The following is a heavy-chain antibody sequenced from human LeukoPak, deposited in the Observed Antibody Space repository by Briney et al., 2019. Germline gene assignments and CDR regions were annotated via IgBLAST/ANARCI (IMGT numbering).Heavy chain of an antibody. Sequence: PGGSLRLSCAASGFTFDDYGMRWVRQAPGRGPEVVSGINWSGGSTGYADSVRGRFAISRDNAKNSLYLQMNSLRAEDTALYYCARPRLRDYYFDYWGQGTLVTVSS. J-gene: IGHJ4*02. CDR3: ARPRLRDYYFDY. CDR2: INWSGGST. CDR1: GFTFDDYG. V-gene: IGHV3-20*04. D-gene: IGHD4-17*01.